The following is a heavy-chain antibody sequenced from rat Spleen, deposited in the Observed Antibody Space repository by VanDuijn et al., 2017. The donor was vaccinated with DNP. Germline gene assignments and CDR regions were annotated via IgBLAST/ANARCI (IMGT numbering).Heavy chain of an antibody. J-gene: IGHJ3*01. V-gene: IGHV2-15*01. D-gene: IGHD1-9*01. CDR3: VRSAYGYNRNWFAY. CDR2: MWSGGTT. Sequence: QVQLKESGPGLVQPSQTLSLTCTVSGFSLTSYNVHWVRQPPGKGLEWIGAMWSGGTTDYNSTLKSRLSISRDTSKSQVLLKMNSLQTEDTAMYFCVRSAYGYNRNWFAYWGQGTLVTVSS. CDR1: GFSLTSYN.